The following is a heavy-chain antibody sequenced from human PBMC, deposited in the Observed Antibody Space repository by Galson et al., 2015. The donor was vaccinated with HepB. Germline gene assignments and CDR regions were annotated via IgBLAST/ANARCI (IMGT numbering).Heavy chain of an antibody. D-gene: IGHD5-12*01. J-gene: IGHJ1*01. CDR1: GYTFTSYG. V-gene: IGHV1-18*04. Sequence: SVKVSCKASGYTFTSYGISWVRQAPGQRLEWMGWISAYNGNTNYAQKLQGRVTMTTDTSTSTAYMELRSLRSDDTAVYYCAMIVAQGAEYFQHWGQGTLVTVSS. CDR3: AMIVAQGAEYFQH. CDR2: ISAYNGNT.